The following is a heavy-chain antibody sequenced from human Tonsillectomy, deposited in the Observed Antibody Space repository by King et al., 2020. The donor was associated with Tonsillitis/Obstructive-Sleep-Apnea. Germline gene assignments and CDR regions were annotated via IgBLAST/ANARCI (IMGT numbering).Heavy chain of an antibody. Sequence: QLQESGPGLVKPSETLSLSCTVSGVSINNRSYYWGWIRQSPGKGLEWIGSIYYNGDTYYNPPLKSRVTISVDTFKNQFSLRLSSVTAADTAVYYCVRHTNAGHHDYCYYMDVWGKGTTVTVSS. CDR1: GVSINNRSYY. CDR2: IYYNGDT. V-gene: IGHV4-39*01. J-gene: IGHJ6*03. D-gene: IGHD2-2*01. CDR3: VRHTNAGHHDYCYYMDV.